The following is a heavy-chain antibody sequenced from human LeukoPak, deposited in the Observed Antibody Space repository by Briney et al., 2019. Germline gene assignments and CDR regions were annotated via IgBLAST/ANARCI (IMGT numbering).Heavy chain of an antibody. CDR3: ARDPGSGYYYPMDY. D-gene: IGHD3-22*01. V-gene: IGHV4-34*01. J-gene: IGHJ4*02. CDR2: ITHSGTT. CDR1: GGSFSGYY. Sequence: PSETLSLTCAVYGGSFSGYYWSWIRQPPGKGLEWIGEITHSGTTNYNPSLESRLTISIDTSKNKFSLKLSSVTAADTAVYYCARDPGSGYYYPMDYWGQGTLVTVSS.